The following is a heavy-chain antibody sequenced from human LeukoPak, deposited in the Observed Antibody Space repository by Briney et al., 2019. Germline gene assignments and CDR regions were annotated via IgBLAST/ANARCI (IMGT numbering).Heavy chain of an antibody. D-gene: IGHD5-24*01. J-gene: IGHJ4*02. V-gene: IGHV4-61*02. Sequence: PSETLSLTCTVSGGSISSGSYYWSWIRQPAGKGLEWIGRIYTSGSTNYNPSLKSRVTISVDTSKNQFSLKLSSVTAADTAVYYCARARFLRRDGYNLGGYYFDYWGQGTLVTVSS. CDR2: IYTSGST. CDR1: GGSISSGSYY. CDR3: ARARFLRRDGYNLGGYYFDY.